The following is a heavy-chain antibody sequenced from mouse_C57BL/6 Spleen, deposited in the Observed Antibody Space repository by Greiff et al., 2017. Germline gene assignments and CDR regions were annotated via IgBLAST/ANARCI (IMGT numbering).Heavy chain of an antibody. J-gene: IGHJ3*01. V-gene: IGHV1-61*01. CDR1: GYTFTSYW. CDR3: ARKTDYSNFGGFAY. D-gene: IGHD2-5*01. CDR2: IYPSDSET. Sequence: QVQLQQSGAELVRPGSSVKLSCKASGYTFTSYWMDWVKQRPGQGLEWIGNIYPSDSETHYNQKFKDKATLTVDKSSSTAYMQLSSLTSEDAAVYYCARKTDYSNFGGFAYWGQGTLVTVSA.